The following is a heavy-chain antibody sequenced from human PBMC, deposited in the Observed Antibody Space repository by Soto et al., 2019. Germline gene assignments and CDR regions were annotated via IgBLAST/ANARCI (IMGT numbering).Heavy chain of an antibody. D-gene: IGHD3-22*01. CDR2: INPSGGST. J-gene: IGHJ4*02. Sequence: SVKVSCKASAYTFTSYYMHWVRQAPGQGLEWMGIINPSGGSTSYAQKFQGRVTMTRDTSTSKVYMELSSLRSEDTAVYYCARVRYYYDSSGYQYYFDYWGQGALVTVS. V-gene: IGHV1-46*01. CDR3: ARVRYYYDSSGYQYYFDY. CDR1: AYTFTSYY.